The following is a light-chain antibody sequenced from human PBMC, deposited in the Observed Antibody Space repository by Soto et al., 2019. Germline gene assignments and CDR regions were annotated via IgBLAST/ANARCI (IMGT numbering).Light chain of an antibody. V-gene: IGLV1-44*01. J-gene: IGLJ1*01. Sequence: QSVLTQPPSASGTPGQRVSITCSGSSSNIGSNIVNWYQQLPGRAPKLLIYRTNQRPSGVSNRFSGSKSGNTASLTISGLQAEDEADYYCSSYTSSSTLYVFGTGTKLTVL. CDR1: SSNIGSNI. CDR3: SSYTSSSTLYV. CDR2: RTN.